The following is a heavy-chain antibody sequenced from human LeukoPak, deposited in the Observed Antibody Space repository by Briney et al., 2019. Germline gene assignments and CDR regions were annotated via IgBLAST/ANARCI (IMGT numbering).Heavy chain of an antibody. D-gene: IGHD4-17*01. CDR2: IRYDGSNK. V-gene: IGHV3-30*02. Sequence: GRSLRLSCAASGFTFSSYGMHWVRQAPGKGLEWVAFIRYDGSNKYYADSVKGRFTISRDNSKNTLYLQMSSLRAEDTAVYYCAKDSDGDYEGGDYMDVWGKGTTVTISS. CDR3: AKDSDGDYEGGDYMDV. J-gene: IGHJ6*03. CDR1: GFTFSSYG.